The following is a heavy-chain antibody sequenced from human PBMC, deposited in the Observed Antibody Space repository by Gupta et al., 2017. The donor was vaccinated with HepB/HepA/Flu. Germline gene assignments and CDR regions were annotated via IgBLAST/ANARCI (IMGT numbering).Heavy chain of an antibody. D-gene: IGHD3-3*01. V-gene: IGHV1-8*03. Sequence: QVHLVQSGAEVKKPGASVKVSCKASGYTFTSYDINWVRQATGQGLEWMGWMNPNSGNTGYAQKFQGRVSITRNTSISTAYMELSSLRSEDXAVYYCARXNYDSRSRDAFDIWGQGTLVTVSS. CDR3: ARXNYDSRSRDAFDI. CDR2: MNPNSGNT. CDR1: GYTFTSYD. J-gene: IGHJ3*02.